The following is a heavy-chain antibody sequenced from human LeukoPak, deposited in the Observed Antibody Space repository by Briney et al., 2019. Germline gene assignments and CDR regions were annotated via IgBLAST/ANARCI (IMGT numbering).Heavy chain of an antibody. CDR3: ARGSAEFDY. V-gene: IGHV3-7*01. D-gene: IGHD1-14*01. CDR2: IKQDGSEK. Sequence: GGSLRLSCAASGFTFSRYWMSWVRQAPGKGLEWVANIKQDGSEKYYVDSVKGRFTISRDNAKNSLYLRMNSLRAEDTAEYYCARGSAEFDYWGQGTLVTVSS. J-gene: IGHJ4*02. CDR1: GFTFSRYW.